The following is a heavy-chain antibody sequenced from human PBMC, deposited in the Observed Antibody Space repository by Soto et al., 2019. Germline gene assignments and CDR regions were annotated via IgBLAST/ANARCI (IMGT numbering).Heavy chain of an antibody. CDR1: GGSISSYY. CDR3: ARASSSQFWFDP. J-gene: IGHJ5*02. V-gene: IGHV4-59*08. CDR2: IYYSGST. Sequence: SETLSLTCTVSGGSISSYYWNWIRQPPGKGLEWIGYIYYSGSTNYNPSLKSRVTISVDTSKNQFSLNLSSVTAADTAVYYCARASSSQFWFDPWGQGTLVTVSS. D-gene: IGHD3-10*01.